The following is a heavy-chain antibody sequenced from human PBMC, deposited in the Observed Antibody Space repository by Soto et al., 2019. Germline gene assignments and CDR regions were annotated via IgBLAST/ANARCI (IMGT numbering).Heavy chain of an antibody. CDR2: ISWNSGSI. D-gene: IGHD3-10*01. CDR3: AKAASYYYGSGSLH. Sequence: EVQLVESGGGLVQPGRSLRLSCAVSGFTFDVYAMHWVWPAPGKGLGWVSGISWNSGSIGYADSVKGRFTISRDNAKNSLYLQINNLRAEDTALYYWAKAASYYYGSGSLHSGQGTLVTVSS. V-gene: IGHV3-9*01. CDR1: GFTFDVYA. J-gene: IGHJ4*02.